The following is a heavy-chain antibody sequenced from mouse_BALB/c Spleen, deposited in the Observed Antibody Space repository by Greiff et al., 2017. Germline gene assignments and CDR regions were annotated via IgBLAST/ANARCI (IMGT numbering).Heavy chain of an antibody. CDR2: IYPGNSDT. CDR1: GYTFTSYW. CDR3: TRYNDYYGSSYDYAMDY. V-gene: IGHV1-5*01. J-gene: IGHJ4*01. D-gene: IGHD1-1*01. Sequence: EVQLQESGTVLARPGASVKMSCKASGYTFTSYWMHWVKQRPGQGLEWIGAIYPGNSDTSYNQKFKGKAKLTAVTSTSTAYMELSSLTNEVSAVYYCTRYNDYYGSSYDYAMDYWGQGTSVTVSS.